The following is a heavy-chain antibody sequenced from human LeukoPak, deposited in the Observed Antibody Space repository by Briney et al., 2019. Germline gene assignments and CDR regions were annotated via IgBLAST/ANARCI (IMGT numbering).Heavy chain of an antibody. CDR3: AGGYAFDV. V-gene: IGHV6-1*01. Sequence: SQTLSLTCALSGDIVSNNNGAWNWIRQSPSRGLEWLGRTYYRSQWYNDYARSVMSRISVDPDTSKNQFSLHLSSVTPDDTAVYYCAGGYAFDVWGQGTMVTVSS. CDR1: GDIVSNNNGA. J-gene: IGHJ3*01. CDR2: TYYRSQWYN.